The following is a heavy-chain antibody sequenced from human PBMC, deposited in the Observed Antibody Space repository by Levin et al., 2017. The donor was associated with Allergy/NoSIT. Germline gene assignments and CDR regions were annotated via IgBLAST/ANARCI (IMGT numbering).Heavy chain of an antibody. Sequence: PSETLSLTCAVYGGSFSGYYWSWIRQPPGKGLEWIGEINHSGSTNYNPSLKSRVTISVDTSKNQFSLKLSSVTAADTAVYYCARAMSEYSSPTDKFDYWGQGTLVTVSS. CDR1: GGSFSGYY. D-gene: IGHD6-6*01. CDR3: ARAMSEYSSPTDKFDY. V-gene: IGHV4-34*01. CDR2: INHSGST. J-gene: IGHJ4*02.